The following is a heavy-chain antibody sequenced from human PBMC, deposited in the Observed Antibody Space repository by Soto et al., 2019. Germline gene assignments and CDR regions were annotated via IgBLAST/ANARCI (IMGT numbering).Heavy chain of an antibody. J-gene: IGHJ4*02. CDR3: ARGAGQSGSPGHY. Sequence: SVKVSCKASGGTFSTYPISWVRQAPGQGLEWMGGIIPIFGTANYAQKFQGRVTITADESTSTAYMELSSLRSEDTAVYYCARGAGQSGSPGHYWGQGALVTVSS. CDR1: GGTFSTYP. CDR2: IIPIFGTA. D-gene: IGHD4-4*01. V-gene: IGHV1-69*13.